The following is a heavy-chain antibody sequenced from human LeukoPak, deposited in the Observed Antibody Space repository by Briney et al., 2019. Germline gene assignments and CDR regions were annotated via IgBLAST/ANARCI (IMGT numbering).Heavy chain of an antibody. J-gene: IGHJ4*02. CDR2: IIPLLGIT. Sequence: SVKVSCKASGGTFSSYTISWVRQAPGQGLEWVARIIPLLGITNYAQALQGRVAITADKVTGTFYMELDSLRSEDTAVYYCGRDLRRATDLWGQGTLVTVSS. CDR1: GGTFSSYT. V-gene: IGHV1-69*02. CDR3: GRDLRRATDL.